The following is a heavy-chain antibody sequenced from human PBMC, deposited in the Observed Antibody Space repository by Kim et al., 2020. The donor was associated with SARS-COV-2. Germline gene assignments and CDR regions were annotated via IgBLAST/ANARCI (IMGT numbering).Heavy chain of an antibody. D-gene: IGHD3-22*01. J-gene: IGHJ4*02. CDR3: ARGQGLITMIVVVVGAFDF. CDR1: GGSISSGGYY. CDR2: IYYSGST. V-gene: IGHV4-31*03. Sequence: SETLSLTCTVSGGSISSGGYYWSWIRQHPGKGLEWIGYIYYSGSTYYNPSLKSRVTISVDTSKNQFSLKLSSVTAADTAVYYCARGQGLITMIVVVVGAFDFLGQGTLVPVSS.